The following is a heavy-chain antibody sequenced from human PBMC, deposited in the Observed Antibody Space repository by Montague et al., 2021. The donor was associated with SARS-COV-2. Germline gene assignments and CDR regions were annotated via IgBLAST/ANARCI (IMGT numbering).Heavy chain of an antibody. CDR1: GFSLSTSGVG. CDR3: ARRLYCSSTNCPYYFDK. J-gene: IGHJ4*02. V-gene: IGHV2-5*02. CDR2: VSWDDDN. D-gene: IGHD2-2*01. Sequence: PALVKPTQTLTLTCTFSGFSLSTSGVGVGWIRQPPGKALEWLALVSWDDDNRYNPSVKRRVTVTKGTSENQVVLIMTNMDPVDTATYYCARRLYCSSTNCPYYFDKWGQGTLVTVSS.